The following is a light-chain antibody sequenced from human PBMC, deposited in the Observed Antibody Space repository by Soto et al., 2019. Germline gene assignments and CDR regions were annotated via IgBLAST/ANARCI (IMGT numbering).Light chain of an antibody. CDR2: EVN. V-gene: IGLV2-8*01. CDR3: SSYAGSKWYF. J-gene: IGLJ1*01. Sequence: QSVLTQPPSASGSPGQSVTISCTGTNSDVGGYNYVSWYQQYPGKAPKLIIYEVNERPSGVPDRFSGSKSGNTASLTVSGLQTADEADYYCSSYAGSKWYFFGTGTKVTVL. CDR1: NSDVGGYNY.